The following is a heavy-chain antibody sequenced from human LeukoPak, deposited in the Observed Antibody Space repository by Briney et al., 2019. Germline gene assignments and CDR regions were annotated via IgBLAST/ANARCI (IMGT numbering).Heavy chain of an antibody. J-gene: IGHJ4*02. V-gene: IGHV3-23*01. D-gene: IGHD3-10*01. CDR1: GFTSSSYA. Sequence: GGSLRLSCAASGFTSSSYAMSWVRQAPGKGLEWVSAISGSGGSTYYADSVKGRFTISRDNSKNTLYLQMNSLRAEDTAVYYCAKYGSYGSGSYFDYWGQGTLVTVSS. CDR2: ISGSGGST. CDR3: AKYGSYGSGSYFDY.